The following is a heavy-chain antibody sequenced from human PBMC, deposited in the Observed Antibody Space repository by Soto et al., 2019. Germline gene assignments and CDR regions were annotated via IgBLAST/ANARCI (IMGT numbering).Heavy chain of an antibody. Sequence: PGGSLRLSCAASGFTFSSYWMHWVRQVPGKGLLWVSRINGDGRTTTYADSVKGRFTISRDNAKNTLYLQINSLRAEDTAVYYCVRGSYFDYWGQGTLLTVSS. V-gene: IGHV3-74*01. CDR2: INGDGRTT. J-gene: IGHJ4*02. CDR3: VRGSYFDY. CDR1: GFTFSSYW.